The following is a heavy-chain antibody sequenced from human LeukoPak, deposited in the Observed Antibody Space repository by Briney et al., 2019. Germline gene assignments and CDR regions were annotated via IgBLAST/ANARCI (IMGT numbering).Heavy chain of an antibody. D-gene: IGHD3-16*01. V-gene: IGHV4-59*01. Sequence: SETLSLTCTVSGDSINNYYWSWIRQPPGKGLEWIGYIYYSGSANYNPSLKSRVTISVDTSKNQFSLNLNSVNAADTAVYYCARGGGRHDNWGQGTLVTVSS. CDR2: IYYSGSA. CDR1: GDSINNYY. J-gene: IGHJ4*02. CDR3: ARGGGRHDN.